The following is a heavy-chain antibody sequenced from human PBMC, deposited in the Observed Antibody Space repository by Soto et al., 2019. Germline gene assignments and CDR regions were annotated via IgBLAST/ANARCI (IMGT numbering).Heavy chain of an antibody. V-gene: IGHV1-69*13. CDR1: GGTFSSYA. D-gene: IGHD1-26*01. CDR3: ARRSLVGATPGYFDY. Sequence: SVKVSCKASGGTFSSYAISWVRQAPGQGLEWMGGIIPIFGTANYAQKFQGRVTITADESTSTAYMELSSLRSEDTAVYYCARRSLVGATPGYFDYWGHGTLVTV. CDR2: IIPIFGTA. J-gene: IGHJ4*01.